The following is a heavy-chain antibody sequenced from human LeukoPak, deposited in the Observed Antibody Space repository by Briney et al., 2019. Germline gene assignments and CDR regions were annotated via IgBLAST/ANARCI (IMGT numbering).Heavy chain of an antibody. D-gene: IGHD5-12*01. CDR2: ISSDGNDK. V-gene: IGHV3-30*03. CDR1: GVTFSSYG. J-gene: IGHJ4*02. CDR3: TTKVIRGNSGDDYDD. Sequence: GGSLRLSCAASGVTFSSYGMHWVRQAPGKGLEWVALISSDGNDKLYGDSVKGRFTISRDDSKSTLYLQMNSLRAEDTAVYYCTTKVIRGNSGDDYDDWGEGTLVTVSS.